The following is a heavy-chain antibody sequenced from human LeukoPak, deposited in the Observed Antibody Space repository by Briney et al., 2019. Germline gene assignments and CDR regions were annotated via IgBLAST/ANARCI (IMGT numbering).Heavy chain of an antibody. CDR1: GFTFSSYW. D-gene: IGHD1-26*01. Sequence: PGGSLRLSCAASGFTFSSYWMCWVRQAPGKGLEWVANIKQDGSEKYYVDSVKGRFTISRDNSKNTLYLQMNSLRAEDTAVYYCTRDSYPPPPHTFDYGGQGTLVPVS. CDR2: IKQDGSEK. V-gene: IGHV3-7*01. J-gene: IGHJ4*02. CDR3: TRDSYPPPPHTFDY.